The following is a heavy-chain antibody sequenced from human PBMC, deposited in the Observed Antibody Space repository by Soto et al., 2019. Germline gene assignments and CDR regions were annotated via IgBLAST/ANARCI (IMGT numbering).Heavy chain of an antibody. CDR2: ISYDGSNK. Sequence: QVQLVESGGGVVQPGRSLRLSCAASGFTFSSYAMHWVRQAPGKGLEWVAVISYDGSNKYYADSVKGRFTISRDNSKNTLYLQMNSLRAEDTAVYYCARDRGYDFWSGYYSYYYGMDVWGQGTTVTVSS. D-gene: IGHD3-3*01. CDR3: ARDRGYDFWSGYYSYYYGMDV. J-gene: IGHJ6*02. V-gene: IGHV3-30-3*01. CDR1: GFTFSSYA.